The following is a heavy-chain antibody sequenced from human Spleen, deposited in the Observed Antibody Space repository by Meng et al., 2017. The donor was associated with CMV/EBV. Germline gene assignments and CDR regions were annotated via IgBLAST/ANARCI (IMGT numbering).Heavy chain of an antibody. CDR3: ARRGYCSGGRCYSGFDY. CDR1: GYTFTGYY. CDR2: INPNSGGT. V-gene: IGHV1-2*02. J-gene: IGHJ4*02. D-gene: IGHD2-15*01. Sequence: ASVKVSCKASGYTFTGYYMHWVRQAPGQGLEWMGWINPNSGGTNYAQKFQGRVTMTRDTSISTAYMELSRLRSDDTAVYYCARRGYCSGGRCYSGFDYWGQGTLVTVSS.